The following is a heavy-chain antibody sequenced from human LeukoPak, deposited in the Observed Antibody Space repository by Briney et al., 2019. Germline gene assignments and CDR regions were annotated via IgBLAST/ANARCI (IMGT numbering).Heavy chain of an antibody. V-gene: IGHV5-51*01. J-gene: IGHJ4*02. CDR1: GYSFSTYW. CDR2: IYPGDSDT. CDR3: ARLLEGVAGTWGY. Sequence: GESLKISCKGSGYSFSTYWIAWVRQRPGKGLEWMGIIYPGDSDTRYSPSFQGQVTISADKSISTAYLQWSSLKASDTAMYYCARLLEGVAGTWGYWGQGTLVTVPS. D-gene: IGHD6-19*01.